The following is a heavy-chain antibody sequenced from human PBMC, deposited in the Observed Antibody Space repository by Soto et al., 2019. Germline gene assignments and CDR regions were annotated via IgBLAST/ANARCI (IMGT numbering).Heavy chain of an antibody. CDR2: INPNSGGT. J-gene: IGHJ6*02. CDR1: GYTFTGYY. Sequence: QVQLVQSGAEVKKPGASVKVSCKASGYTFTGYYMHWVRQAPGQGLEWMGWINPNSGGTNYAQKFQGWVTMTRDTSISTAYMELRRLRSDDTAVYYCARAPGYCSGGSCYRGDYYYGMDVWGQGTTVTVSS. V-gene: IGHV1-2*04. CDR3: ARAPGYCSGGSCYRGDYYYGMDV. D-gene: IGHD2-15*01.